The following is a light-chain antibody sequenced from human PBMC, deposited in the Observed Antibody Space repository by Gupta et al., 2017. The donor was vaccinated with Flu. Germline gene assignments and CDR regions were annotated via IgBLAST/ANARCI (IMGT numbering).Light chain of an antibody. V-gene: IGKV2-28*01. Sequence: DIVMTHSPVSLPVTPGEPASISCRASQSFLHSNGYHYLNWYLQKPGQSPQLMIYVGSYRASGVPDRFSASGSGTDFTLKISRVEAEDGGVDFCIQAQQPPQTFGQGTRLEI. CDR3: IQAQQPPQT. CDR1: QSFLHSNGYHY. CDR2: VGS. J-gene: IGKJ2*01.